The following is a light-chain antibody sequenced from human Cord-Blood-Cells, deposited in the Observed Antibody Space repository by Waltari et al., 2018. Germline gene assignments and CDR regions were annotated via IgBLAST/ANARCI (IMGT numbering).Light chain of an antibody. CDR1: QSVLYSSNNKNY. J-gene: IGKJ2*01. CDR2: WAS. Sequence: DIVMTQSPDSLAVSLGERAPINCKSSQSVLYSSNNKNYLAWYQQKPGQPPNLLIYWASTRESGVPDRFSGSGSGTDFTLTISSLQAEDVAVYYCQQYYSTPYTFGQGTKLEIK. V-gene: IGKV4-1*01. CDR3: QQYYSTPYT.